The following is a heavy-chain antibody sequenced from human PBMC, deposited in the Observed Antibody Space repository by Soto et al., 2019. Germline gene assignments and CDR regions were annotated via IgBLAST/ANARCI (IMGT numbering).Heavy chain of an antibody. V-gene: IGHV3-23*01. CDR1: GFTFSSYT. Sequence: GGSLRLSCAASGFTFSSYTTSWVRQAPGKGLEWVSAISGSGAGTYYADSVKGRFTISRDNSKNTLYLQMNSLRAEDTAVYYCAKVRTQLVYKGTFDTWGQGTMVTVSS. J-gene: IGHJ3*02. CDR2: ISGSGAGT. D-gene: IGHD2-2*02. CDR3: AKVRTQLVYKGTFDT.